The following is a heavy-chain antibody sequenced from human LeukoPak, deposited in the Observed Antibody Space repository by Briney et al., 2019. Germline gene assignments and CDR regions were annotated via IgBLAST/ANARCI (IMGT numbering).Heavy chain of an antibody. D-gene: IGHD2-2*01. J-gene: IGHJ6*03. CDR1: GFTFSSYP. CDR3: ARGQLLLEGYFYYMDV. Sequence: GGSLRLSCAASGFTFSSYPMHWVRQAPGKGLEWVAVVSDDGNKKFDADFVKGRFTISRDNSKNTLYLQMNSLRGEDTAVYYCARGQLLLEGYFYYMDVWGKGTTVTVSS. CDR2: VSDDGNKK. V-gene: IGHV3-30*01.